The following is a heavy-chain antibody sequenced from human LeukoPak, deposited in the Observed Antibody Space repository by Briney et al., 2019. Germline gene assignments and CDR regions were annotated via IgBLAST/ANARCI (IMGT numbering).Heavy chain of an antibody. J-gene: IGHJ5*02. Sequence: PSETLSLTCSVSGGSITGYYWSWIRQPPGKGLEWIAYIYDSGTTNYNPSLRSRVTISRDTSKNQISLKLSSVIAADTAVYYCARHIEVRHGYSPLDPWGQGTLVIVSS. CDR1: GGSITGYY. CDR3: ARHIEVRHGYSPLDP. CDR2: IYDSGTT. V-gene: IGHV4-59*08. D-gene: IGHD5-18*01.